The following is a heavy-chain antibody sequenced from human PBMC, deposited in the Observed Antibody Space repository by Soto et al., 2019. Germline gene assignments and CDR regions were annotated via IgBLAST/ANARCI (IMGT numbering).Heavy chain of an antibody. CDR3: ARDPITMVRGVARPYYYYYMDV. Sequence: QVQLQESGPGLVKPSQTLSLTCTVSGGSISSGGYYWSWIRQHPGKGLEWIGYIYYSGSTYYNPSLKSRVTTSVDTSKNQFSLKLSSVTAADTAVYYCARDPITMVRGVARPYYYYYMDVWGKGTTVTVSS. D-gene: IGHD3-10*01. J-gene: IGHJ6*03. CDR1: GGSISSGGYY. CDR2: IYYSGST. V-gene: IGHV4-31*03.